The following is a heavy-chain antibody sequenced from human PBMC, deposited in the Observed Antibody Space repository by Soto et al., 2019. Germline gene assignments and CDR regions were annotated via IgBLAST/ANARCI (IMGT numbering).Heavy chain of an antibody. CDR3: ARDYRTGDPREAVDS. CDR2: IDPTSTEI. Sequence: EVQLVESGGGLVKPGESLRLSCTASGFNFGAFSLSWVRQAPGKGLEWVSSIDPTSTEIHYADSVEGRFSVYRDSTKNALYLQMISVRCEDTGVYYCARDYRTGDPREAVDSWGQGTLVTVSS. J-gene: IGHJ4*02. CDR1: GFNFGAFS. D-gene: IGHD1-1*01. V-gene: IGHV3-21*01.